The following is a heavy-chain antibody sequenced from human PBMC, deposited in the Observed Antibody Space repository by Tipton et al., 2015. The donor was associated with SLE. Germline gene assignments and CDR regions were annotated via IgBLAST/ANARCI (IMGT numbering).Heavy chain of an antibody. CDR3: ARDYYGSGSYKDY. J-gene: IGHJ4*02. CDR2: IWYDGSNK. Sequence: SGFTFSSYGMHWVRQAPGKGLEWVAVIWYDGSNKYYADSVKGRFTISRDNSKNTLYLQMNSLRAEDTAVYYCARDYYGSGSYKDYWGQGTLVTVSS. V-gene: IGHV3-33*01. CDR1: GFTFSSYG. D-gene: IGHD3-10*01.